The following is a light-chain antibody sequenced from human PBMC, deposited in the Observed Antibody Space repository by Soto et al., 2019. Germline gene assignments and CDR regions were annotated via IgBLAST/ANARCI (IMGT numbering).Light chain of an antibody. Sequence: DIQMTQSPSSLSASVGDRVTITCRASQGISSYLAWYQQKPGKAPKLLIYAASTLQSGAPSRFSGSGYGTDFTLTISSLQPEDVATYYCQKYDTARTFGQGTKVDI. CDR2: AAS. V-gene: IGKV1-27*01. CDR1: QGISSY. J-gene: IGKJ1*01. CDR3: QKYDTART.